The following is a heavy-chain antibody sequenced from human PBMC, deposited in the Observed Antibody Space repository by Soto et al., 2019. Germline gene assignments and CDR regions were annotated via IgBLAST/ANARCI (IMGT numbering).Heavy chain of an antibody. D-gene: IGHD2-15*01. CDR2: ISAYNGNT. J-gene: IGHJ4*02. CDR3: ASGGLDCSGGSCDSGLDY. V-gene: IGHV1-18*01. Sequence: QVQLVQSGAEVKKPGASVKVSCKASGYTFTSYGISWVRQAPGQGLEWMGWISAYNGNTNYAQKLQGRVTMTTDTSTSTGYMELRSLRAVDTAVYCCASGGLDCSGGSCDSGLDYWGQGTLVTVSS. CDR1: GYTFTSYG.